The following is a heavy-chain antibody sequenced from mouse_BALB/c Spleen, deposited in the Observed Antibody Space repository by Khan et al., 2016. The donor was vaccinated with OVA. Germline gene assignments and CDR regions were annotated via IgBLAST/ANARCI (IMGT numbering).Heavy chain of an antibody. Sequence: QVQLQQSGAELAKPGASVKMSCKASGYTFTSYWMHWVKQRPGQGLEWIGYINPGADYTEYNQKFKDKATLTADKSSSTAYMQLTSLTSEDSAVYYSVNHGSSSEWFAYWGQGTLVTVSA. CDR3: VNHGSSSEWFAY. CDR2: INPGADYT. V-gene: IGHV1-7*01. D-gene: IGHD1-1*01. CDR1: GYTFTSYW. J-gene: IGHJ3*01.